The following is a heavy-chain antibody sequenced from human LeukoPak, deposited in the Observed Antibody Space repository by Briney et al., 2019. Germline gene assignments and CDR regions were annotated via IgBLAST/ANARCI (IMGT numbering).Heavy chain of an antibody. Sequence: ASLKVSCKASAYTFTGYYMHWVRQAPGQGLEWIGWINPNTGGTNYAQKFQGRVTMARDTSISTAYMDLSRLRSDDTAVYYCVQFELDYWGQGTLVTVSS. CDR2: INPNTGGT. CDR3: VQFELDY. V-gene: IGHV1-2*02. CDR1: AYTFTGYY. D-gene: IGHD1-7*01. J-gene: IGHJ4*02.